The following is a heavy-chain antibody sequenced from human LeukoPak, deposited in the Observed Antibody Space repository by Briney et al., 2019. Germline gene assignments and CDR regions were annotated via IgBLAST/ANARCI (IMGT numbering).Heavy chain of an antibody. CDR3: ARDPTPSAVTYSSGWYEPYNWFDP. CDR2: IKQDGSEK. CDR1: GFTFSSYA. D-gene: IGHD6-19*01. V-gene: IGHV3-7*01. J-gene: IGHJ5*02. Sequence: PGGSLRLSCATSGFTFSSYAMHWVRQAPGKGLEWVANIKQDGSEKYYVDSVKGRFTISRDNAKNSLYLQMNSLRAEDTAVYYCARDPTPSAVTYSSGWYEPYNWFDPWGQGTLVTVSS.